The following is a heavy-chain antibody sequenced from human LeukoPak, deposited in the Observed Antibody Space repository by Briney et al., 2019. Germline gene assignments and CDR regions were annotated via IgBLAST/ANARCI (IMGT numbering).Heavy chain of an antibody. J-gene: IGHJ4*02. CDR1: GFTFSSYA. Sequence: GGSLRLSCAASGFTFSSYAMSWVRQAPGKGLEWVSAISGSGGSTYYADSVKGRFTISRDNSKNTLYLQMNSLRAEDTAVYYCAKDGVVATINWGIYYFDYWDQGTLVTVSS. CDR2: ISGSGGST. D-gene: IGHD5-12*01. V-gene: IGHV3-23*01. CDR3: AKDGVVATINWGIYYFDY.